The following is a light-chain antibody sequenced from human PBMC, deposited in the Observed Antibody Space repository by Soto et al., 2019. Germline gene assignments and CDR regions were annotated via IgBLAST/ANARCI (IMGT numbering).Light chain of an antibody. CDR3: QQYGTSPPT. V-gene: IGKV3-20*01. Sequence: EIVLTQSPGTLSLSPGERATLSCRASQSVSSSYLAWYQQKPGQAPRLLIYGASSRATGIPDRFSGSGSGTDFTLTISRPEPEDFAVYNCQQYGTSPPTFGQGTKV. CDR1: QSVSSSY. J-gene: IGKJ1*01. CDR2: GAS.